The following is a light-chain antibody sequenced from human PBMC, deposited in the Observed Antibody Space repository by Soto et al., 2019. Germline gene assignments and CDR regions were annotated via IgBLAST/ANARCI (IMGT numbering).Light chain of an antibody. CDR1: QSVSRY. CDR2: DAS. V-gene: IGKV3-11*01. J-gene: IGKJ4*01. CDR3: QQRSDWPST. Sequence: EIVLTQSPATLSLSPGERATLSCRASQSVSRYLAWYQQKPGQAPRLLIYDASNRPTGIPPRFSGSGSGTDFPLTISGLEPDDFAVYYCQQRSDWPSTFGGGTKVQIK.